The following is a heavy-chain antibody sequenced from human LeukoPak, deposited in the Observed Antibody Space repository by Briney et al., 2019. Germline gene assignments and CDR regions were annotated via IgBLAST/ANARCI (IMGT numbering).Heavy chain of an antibody. D-gene: IGHD1-26*01. Sequence: SETLSLTCTVSGGSISSSGYCWGWIRQPPGKGLEWIGSMYYSGSTYYNPSLKSRVTISVDTSKNQFSLKLRSVTAADTAVYYCARDVGASRSYFDYWGQGTLVTVSS. CDR1: GGSISSSGYC. CDR2: MYYSGST. J-gene: IGHJ4*02. V-gene: IGHV4-39*07. CDR3: ARDVGASRSYFDY.